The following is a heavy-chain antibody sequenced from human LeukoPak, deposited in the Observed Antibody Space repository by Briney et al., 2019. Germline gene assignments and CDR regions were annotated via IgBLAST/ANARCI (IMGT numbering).Heavy chain of an antibody. CDR1: GFTFSSYG. V-gene: IGHV3-30*02. D-gene: IGHD1-26*01. CDR2: IRCDGSNK. Sequence: PGGSLRLSCAASGFTFSSYGMRWIRQAPGKGLEWVAFIRCDGSNKYYADSVKGRFTISRDNSKNTMYLHMNSPRAEDTAVSYCAKESRYQATASNAPFAPWGEGTLVTVSS. J-gene: IGHJ5*02. CDR3: AKESRYQATASNAPFAP.